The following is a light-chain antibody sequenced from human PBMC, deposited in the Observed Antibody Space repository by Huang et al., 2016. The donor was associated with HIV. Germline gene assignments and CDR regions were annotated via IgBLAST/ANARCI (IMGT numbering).Light chain of an antibody. CDR1: QSIRTNY. J-gene: IGKJ1*01. V-gene: IGKV3-20*01. CDR2: GAS. CDR3: QQYDTLPRT. Sequence: EIVLTQSPGTLSLSPGERVTLSCRASQSIRTNYLAWFQQKPGQAPRLLVDGASSRATGIPDRFSGTGSGTDFTLSIGRLEPEDSALYYCQQYDTLPRTFGQGTKVEI.